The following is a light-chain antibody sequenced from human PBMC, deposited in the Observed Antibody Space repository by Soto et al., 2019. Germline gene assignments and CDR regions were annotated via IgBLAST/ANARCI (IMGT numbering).Light chain of an antibody. J-gene: IGKJ4*01. CDR1: QVISSW. V-gene: IGKV1-12*01. CDR2: KAS. CDR3: QQASSCPFT. Sequence: DIQMTQSPSSVSASVGDRVTITCRASQVISSWLVWYQQKPGKAPKLLIYKASTLQSGVPSRFSGSASGTEFTLTISSLQPEDFATYYCQQASSCPFTFGGGTEVEIK.